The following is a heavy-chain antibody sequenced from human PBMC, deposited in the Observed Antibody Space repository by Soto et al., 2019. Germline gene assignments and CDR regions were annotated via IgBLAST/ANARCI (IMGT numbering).Heavy chain of an antibody. V-gene: IGHV6-1*01. J-gene: IGHJ6*02. CDR3: ARDSRGPAAPGHGMDV. CDR1: GDSVSSNSAA. D-gene: IGHD2-2*01. Sequence: PWQTLSLTCAISGDSVSSNSAAWNWIRQSPSRGLEWLGKTYYRSKWDNNYAVSVKSRITINPDTSKNQFSLQLNSVTPEDTAVYYCARDSRGPAAPGHGMDVWGQGTTVTVSS. CDR2: TYYRSKWDN.